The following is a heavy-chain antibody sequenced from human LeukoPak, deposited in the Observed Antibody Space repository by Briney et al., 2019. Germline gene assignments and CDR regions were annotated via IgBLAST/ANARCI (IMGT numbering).Heavy chain of an antibody. CDR3: AKVRVAGPYYFDY. Sequence: GGSLRLSCAASGFTFDDYAMSWVRQAPGKGLEWVSAISGSGGSTYYADSVKGRFTISRDNSKNTLYLQMNSLRAEDTAVYYCAKVRVAGPYYFDYWGQGTLVTVSS. CDR2: ISGSGGST. J-gene: IGHJ4*02. CDR1: GFTFDDYA. V-gene: IGHV3-23*01. D-gene: IGHD6-19*01.